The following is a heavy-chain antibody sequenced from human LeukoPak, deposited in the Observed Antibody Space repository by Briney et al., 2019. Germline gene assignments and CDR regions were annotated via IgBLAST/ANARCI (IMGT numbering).Heavy chain of an antibody. CDR3: AKSYYYGSGSPSLDY. J-gene: IGHJ4*02. D-gene: IGHD3-10*01. V-gene: IGHV3-23*01. CDR1: GFTFSSYA. CDR2: ISGGNGAT. Sequence: GGSPRLSCAASGFTFSSYAMTWVRQAPGKGLEWVSGISGGNGATYYADSVKGRFTISTDNSKNTLYLQMNSLRVEGTAVYYCAKSYYYGSGSPSLDYWGQGTLVTVSS.